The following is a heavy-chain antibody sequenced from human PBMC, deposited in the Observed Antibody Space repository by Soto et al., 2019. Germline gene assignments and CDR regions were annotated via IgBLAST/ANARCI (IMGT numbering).Heavy chain of an antibody. CDR1: GFTFDDYA. J-gene: IGHJ4*02. CDR3: AKSLGYCSGGSCYSREFDY. V-gene: IGHV3-9*01. CDR2: ISWNSGSI. Sequence: EVQLVESGGGLVQPGRSLRLSCAASGFTFDDYAMHWVRQAPGKGLEWVSGISWNSGSIGYADSVKGRFTISRDNAKNSLYLQMNSLRAEDTALYSCAKSLGYCSGGSCYSREFDYWGQGTLVTVSS. D-gene: IGHD2-15*01.